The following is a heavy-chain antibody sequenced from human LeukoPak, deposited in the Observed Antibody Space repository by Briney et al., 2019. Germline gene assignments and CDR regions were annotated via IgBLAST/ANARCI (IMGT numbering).Heavy chain of an antibody. D-gene: IGHD6-19*01. J-gene: IGHJ4*02. CDR1: GFTFNSFG. CDR2: ISYDGRNK. V-gene: IGHV3-30*18. Sequence: GGSLRLSCAASGFTFNSFGMHWVRQAPGKGLEWLAVISYDGRNKYYADSVKGRFTISRDNSKNTLYLQMNSLRAEDTAVYYCAKDLEQWPAVPEYWGQGTLVIVSS. CDR3: AKDLEQWPAVPEY.